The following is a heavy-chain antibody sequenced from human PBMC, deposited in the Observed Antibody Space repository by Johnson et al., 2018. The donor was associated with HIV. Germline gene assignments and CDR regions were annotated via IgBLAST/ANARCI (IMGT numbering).Heavy chain of an antibody. J-gene: IGHJ3*02. Sequence: VQLVESGGGVVRPGGSLRLSCAASGFTVSSNYMSWVRQAPGKGLEWVSVIYSGGSTYYADSVKGRFTISRANSKNTLYLQMNSLRAEDTAVYYCAKWGSLAVAAIGNAFDIWGQGTMVTVSS. CDR2: IYSGGST. CDR1: GFTVSSNY. CDR3: AKWGSLAVAAIGNAFDI. D-gene: IGHD6-19*01. V-gene: IGHV3-53*01.